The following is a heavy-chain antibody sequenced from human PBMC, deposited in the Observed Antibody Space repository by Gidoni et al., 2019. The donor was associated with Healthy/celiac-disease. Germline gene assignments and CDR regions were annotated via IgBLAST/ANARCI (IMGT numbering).Heavy chain of an antibody. CDR2: IWYDGSNK. V-gene: IGHV3-33*01. D-gene: IGHD2-15*01. CDR3: ARGEGSGDLFDY. CDR1: GFPFSSYG. J-gene: IGHJ4*02. Sequence: CPASGFPFSSYGVHWVRQAPGKGLAGVAVIWYDGSNKYYADSVKGRFTISRDNSKNTLYLKMNSLRAEDTAVYYCARGEGSGDLFDYWGQGTLVTVSS.